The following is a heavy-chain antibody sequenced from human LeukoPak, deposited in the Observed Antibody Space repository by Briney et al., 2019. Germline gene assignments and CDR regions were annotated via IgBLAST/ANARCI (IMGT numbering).Heavy chain of an antibody. CDR1: GFTVSSNY. Sequence: GGSLRLSCAASGFTVSSNYMSWVRQAPGKGLEWVSVIYSGGSTYYAAYVKGRFAISRDNSNNTMKLQMNSLRTEDKAVDYCARATMRRSRGYYFDYWGQGTLVTVSS. CDR2: IYSGGST. CDR3: ARATMRRSRGYYFDY. D-gene: IGHD3-22*01. V-gene: IGHV3-53*01. J-gene: IGHJ4*02.